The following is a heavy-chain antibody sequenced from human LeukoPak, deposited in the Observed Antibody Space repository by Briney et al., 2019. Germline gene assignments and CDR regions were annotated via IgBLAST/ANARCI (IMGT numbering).Heavy chain of an antibody. V-gene: IGHV1-24*01. CDR2: FDPEDGET. CDR1: GYTLTELS. Sequence: ASVKVSCKVSGYTLTELSMHWVRQAPGKGLEWMGGFDPEDGETIYAQKFQGRVTMTEDTSTDTAYMELSSLRSEDTAVYYCATAVRGVTHRYFQHWGQGTLVTVSS. D-gene: IGHD2-21*02. J-gene: IGHJ1*01. CDR3: ATAVRGVTHRYFQH.